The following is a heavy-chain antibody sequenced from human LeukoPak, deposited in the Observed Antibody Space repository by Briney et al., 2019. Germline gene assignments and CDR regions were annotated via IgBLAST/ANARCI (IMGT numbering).Heavy chain of an antibody. J-gene: IGHJ6*03. CDR1: GGTFSSYA. D-gene: IGHD5-18*01. CDR2: IIPIFRTT. Sequence: SVKVSCKTSGGTFSSYAISWVGQAPGQGLEWMGGIIPIFRTTNYAQKFQGRVTITADESTSTAYMELSSLRSEDTAVYYCARGYSYGRLGAYYYHYMDVWGKGTTVTVSS. CDR3: ARGYSYGRLGAYYYHYMDV. V-gene: IGHV1-69*13.